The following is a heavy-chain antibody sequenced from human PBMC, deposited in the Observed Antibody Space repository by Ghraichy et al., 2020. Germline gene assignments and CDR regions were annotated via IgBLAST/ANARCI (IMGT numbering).Heavy chain of an antibody. CDR3: AREYCSGGRCFFGTGGSHFDY. CDR2: IKSDGSST. J-gene: IGHJ4*02. Sequence: GGSLRLSCAASGFTLSNFWMHWVRQAPGKGLMWVSRIKSDGSSTIYADSVKGRFTTSRDNAKNTLYLQMNSLRAEDTAVYYCAREYCSGGRCFFGTGGSHFDYWGQGTLVTVSS. CDR1: GFTLSNFW. D-gene: IGHD2-15*01. V-gene: IGHV3-74*01.